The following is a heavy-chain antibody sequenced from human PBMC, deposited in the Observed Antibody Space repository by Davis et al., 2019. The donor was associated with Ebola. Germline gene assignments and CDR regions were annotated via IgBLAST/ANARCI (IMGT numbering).Heavy chain of an antibody. V-gene: IGHV1-18*01. D-gene: IGHD1-26*01. CDR2: ISAYNGNT. Sequence: ASVKVSCKASGYTFTSYGISWVRQAPGQGLEWMGWISAYNGNTNYAQKLQGRVTMTTDTSTSTAYMELRSLRSDDTAVYYCARDHGISWGSYSLYFDYWGQGTLVTVSS. CDR3: ARDHGISWGSYSLYFDY. CDR1: GYTFTSYG. J-gene: IGHJ4*02.